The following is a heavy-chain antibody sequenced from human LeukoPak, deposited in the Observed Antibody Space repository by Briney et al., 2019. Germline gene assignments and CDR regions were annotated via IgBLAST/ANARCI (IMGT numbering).Heavy chain of an antibody. V-gene: IGHV3-23*01. Sequence: GGSLRLSCAASGFPFSNHALSWVRQPPGKGLEWVSAISNGNTYYADSVRGRFTISRDDSKNMVYLQMNSLRVEDTARYYCVREAGYCASVCLKSNWFDPWGQGTLVTVSS. CDR1: GFPFSNHA. D-gene: IGHD2-21*02. J-gene: IGHJ5*02. CDR2: ISNGNT. CDR3: VREAGYCASVCLKSNWFDP.